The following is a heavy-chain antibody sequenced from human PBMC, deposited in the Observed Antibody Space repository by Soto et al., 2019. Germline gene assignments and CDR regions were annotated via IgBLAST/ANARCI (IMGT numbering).Heavy chain of an antibody. Sequence: QVQLVESGGGVVQPGRSLRLSCAASGFTFSSYGMHWVRQAPGKGLEWVAVISYDGSNKYYADSVKGRFTISRDNSKNPLYLQMNSLRAEDTAVYYCAKAYGDYVGDGMDVWGQGTTVTVSS. V-gene: IGHV3-30*18. CDR3: AKAYGDYVGDGMDV. CDR2: ISYDGSNK. D-gene: IGHD4-17*01. CDR1: GFTFSSYG. J-gene: IGHJ6*02.